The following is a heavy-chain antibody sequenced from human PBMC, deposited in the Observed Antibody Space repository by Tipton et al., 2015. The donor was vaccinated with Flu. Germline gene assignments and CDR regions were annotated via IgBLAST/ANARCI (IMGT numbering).Heavy chain of an antibody. D-gene: IGHD3-22*01. Sequence: TLSLTCSVSGGSIINSNYYWGWIRQPPGKGLEWIGAINDNGDARYNPSLKSRATISVDTSNNQISLRLNSVTAADTALYYCAREPMNWGQGTWSPSPQ. J-gene: IGHJ4*02. CDR3: AREPMN. CDR1: GGSIINSNYY. CDR2: INDNGDA. V-gene: IGHV4-39*07.